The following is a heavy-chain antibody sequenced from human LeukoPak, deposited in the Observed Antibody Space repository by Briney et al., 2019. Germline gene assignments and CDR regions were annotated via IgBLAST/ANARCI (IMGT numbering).Heavy chain of an antibody. V-gene: IGHV1-2*02. CDR1: GYTFTGYY. CDR3: ARPTELWYRD. D-gene: IGHD5-18*01. CDR2: INPNSGGT. Sequence: GASVKVSCKASGYTFTGYYMHWVRQAPGQGLEWTGWINPNSGGTNYAQKFQGRVTMTRDTSISIAYMELSRLRSDGTAVYYCARPTELWYRDWGQGTLVTVSS. J-gene: IGHJ4*02.